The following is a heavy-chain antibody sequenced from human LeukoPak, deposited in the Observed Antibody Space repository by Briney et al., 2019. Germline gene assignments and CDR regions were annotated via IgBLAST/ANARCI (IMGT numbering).Heavy chain of an antibody. Sequence: ASVKVSCKASGYTFTGYYMHWVRQAPGQGLEWMGWINHNSGGTNYAQKFQGRVTMTRDTSISTAYMELSRLRSDDTAVYYCASSSREKLDAFDIWGQGTMVTVSS. V-gene: IGHV1-2*02. CDR2: INHNSGGT. J-gene: IGHJ3*02. CDR1: GYTFTGYY. D-gene: IGHD1-26*01. CDR3: ASSSREKLDAFDI.